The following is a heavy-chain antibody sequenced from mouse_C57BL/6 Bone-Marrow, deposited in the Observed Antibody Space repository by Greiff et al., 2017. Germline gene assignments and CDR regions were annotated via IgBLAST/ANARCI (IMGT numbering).Heavy chain of an antibody. V-gene: IGHV7-3*01. D-gene: IGHD2-1*01. J-gene: IGHJ4*01. CDR2: IRNKANGYTT. CDR1: GFTFTDYY. Sequence: EVKLMESGGGLVQPGGSLSLSCAASGFTFTDYYMSWVRQPPGQALEWLGFIRNKANGYTTEYSASVKGRFTISRDNSQSILYLQMNALRAEDSATYYCARNPYGKGAMDDWGQGTSVTVAS. CDR3: ARNPYGKGAMDD.